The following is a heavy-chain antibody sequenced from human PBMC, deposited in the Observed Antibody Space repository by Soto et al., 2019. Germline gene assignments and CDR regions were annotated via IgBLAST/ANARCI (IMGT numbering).Heavy chain of an antibody. J-gene: IGHJ6*02. Sequence: QVQLVQSGAEVKKPGASVKVSCKASGYTFTGYYMHWVRQAPGQGLEWMGWINPNSGDTNYAQKFQGWVTMTRDTSISTAYMELSRLRSDDTAVYYCAREWRAGGMDVWGQGTTVTVSS. V-gene: IGHV1-2*04. D-gene: IGHD3-10*01. CDR1: GYTFTGYY. CDR3: AREWRAGGMDV. CDR2: INPNSGDT.